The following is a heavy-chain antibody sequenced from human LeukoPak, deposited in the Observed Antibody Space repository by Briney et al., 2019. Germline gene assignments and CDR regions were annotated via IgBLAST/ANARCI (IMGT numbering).Heavy chain of an antibody. J-gene: IGHJ4*02. V-gene: IGHV4-59*01. CDR3: ARDLASSGCYDY. CDR2: IYYSGST. CDR1: GGSISSYH. Sequence: SETLSLTCTVSGGSISSYHWSWIRQPPGKGLEWIGYIYYSGSTNYNPSLKSRVTISVDTSKNQFSLKLSSVTAADTAVYYCARDLASSGCYDYWGQGTLVTVSS. D-gene: IGHD6-19*01.